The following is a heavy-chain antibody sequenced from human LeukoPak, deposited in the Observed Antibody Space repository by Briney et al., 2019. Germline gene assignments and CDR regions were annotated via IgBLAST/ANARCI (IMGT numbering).Heavy chain of an antibody. Sequence: ASVKVSCKASGYTFTGYYMHWVRQAPGQGLEWMGWINPNSGGTNYAQKFQGRVTMTRDTSISTAYMELSRLRSDDTAVYYCAREGRYGSGKYYFDYWGQGTLVTVSS. D-gene: IGHD3-10*01. CDR2: INPNSGGT. CDR1: GYTFTGYY. V-gene: IGHV1-2*02. J-gene: IGHJ4*02. CDR3: AREGRYGSGKYYFDY.